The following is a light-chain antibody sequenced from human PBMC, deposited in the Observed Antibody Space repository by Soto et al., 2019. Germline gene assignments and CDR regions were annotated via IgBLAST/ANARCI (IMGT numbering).Light chain of an antibody. CDR3: LQDYSYPRT. CDR1: QGIRAD. Sequence: AIQMTQSPSSLSASVGDRVTITCRASQGIRADLGWYQQKAGKAPKVLIYGAANLQSGVPSRFSSSGSGTDFPRTNSSLQPEDFATYYCLQDYSYPRTFGQGTKVEIK. V-gene: IGKV1-6*01. J-gene: IGKJ1*01. CDR2: GAA.